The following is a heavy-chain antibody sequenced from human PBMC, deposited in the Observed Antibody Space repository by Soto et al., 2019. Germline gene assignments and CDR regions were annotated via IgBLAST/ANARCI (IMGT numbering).Heavy chain of an antibody. V-gene: IGHV3-21*01. CDR2: INSSSSYI. CDR3: ARGGDYYYGMDV. Sequence: PGGSLRLSCAASGFTFSSYSMNWVRQAPGKGLEWVSAINSSSSYIYYADSVKGRFTISRDNAKNSLYLQMNSLRAEDTAVYYCARGGDYYYGMDVWGQGTTVTVSS. J-gene: IGHJ6*02. D-gene: IGHD3-16*01. CDR1: GFTFSSYS.